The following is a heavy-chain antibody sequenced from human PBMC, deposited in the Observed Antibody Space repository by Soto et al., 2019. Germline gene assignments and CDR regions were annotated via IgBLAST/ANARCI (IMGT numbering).Heavy chain of an antibody. CDR2: IYYSGST. CDR3: ARGGATIFGVVQTFDY. CDR1: GGSISSYY. Sequence: SETLSLTCTVSGGSISSYYWSWIRQPPGKGLEWIGYIYYSGSTNYNPSLKSRVTISVDTSKNQFSLKLSSVTAADTAVYYCARGGATIFGVVQTFDYWGQGTLVTVSS. J-gene: IGHJ4*02. V-gene: IGHV4-59*01. D-gene: IGHD3-3*01.